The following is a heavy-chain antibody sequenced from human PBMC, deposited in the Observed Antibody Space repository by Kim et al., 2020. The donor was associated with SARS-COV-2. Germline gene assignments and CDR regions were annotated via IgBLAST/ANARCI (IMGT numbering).Heavy chain of an antibody. D-gene: IGHD2-21*01. CDR3: AREREGYCGGDCYSYYYYGMDV. CDR2: IIPIFGTA. CDR1: GGTFSSYA. J-gene: IGHJ6*02. V-gene: IGHV1-69*13. Sequence: SVKVSCKASGGTFSSYAISWVRQAPGQGLEWMGGIIPIFGTANYAQKFQGRVTITADESTSTAYMELSSLRSEDTAVYYCAREREGYCGGDCYSYYYYGMDVWGQGTTVTVSS.